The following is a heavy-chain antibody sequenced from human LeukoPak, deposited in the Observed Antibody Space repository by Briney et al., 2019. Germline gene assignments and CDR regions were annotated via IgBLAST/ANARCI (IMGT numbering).Heavy chain of an antibody. D-gene: IGHD2-2*01. V-gene: IGHV1-69*13. CDR2: IIPIFGTA. CDR3: ARXXXXXSXXXXXXDX. Sequence: ASVKVSCKASGGTFSSYAISWVRQAPGQGLEWMGGIIPIFGTANYAQKFQGRVTITADESTSTAYMELSSLRYEDTAVYYCARXXXXXSXXXXXXDXWGQGTLVTVX. CDR1: GGTFSSYA. J-gene: IGHJ4*02.